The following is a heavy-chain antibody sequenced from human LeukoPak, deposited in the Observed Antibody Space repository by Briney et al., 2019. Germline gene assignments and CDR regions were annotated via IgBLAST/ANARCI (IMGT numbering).Heavy chain of an antibody. CDR2: IRSKANSYAT. CDR1: GFTFSDHY. V-gene: IGHV3-72*01. J-gene: IGHJ4*02. D-gene: IGHD4-23*01. Sequence: QAGGSLRLSCAPSGFTFSDHYMDWVRQAPGKGLEWVGRIRSKANSYATAYAASVKGRFTISRDNSKNTLYLQMNSLRAEDTAVYSCAQRGTTVVTPLWNWGQGTLVTVSS. CDR3: AQRGTTVVTPLWN.